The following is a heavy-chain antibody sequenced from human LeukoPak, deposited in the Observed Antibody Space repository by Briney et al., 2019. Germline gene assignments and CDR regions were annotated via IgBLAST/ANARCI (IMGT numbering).Heavy chain of an antibody. CDR1: GYSFTTYW. J-gene: IGHJ3*01. V-gene: IGHV5-51*01. CDR3: ARWVTADRGKKDAFDV. CDR2: IFPADSDT. D-gene: IGHD2-21*02. Sequence: GEPQKISCKASGYSFTTYWIGWVRQMPGKGLEWMGIIFPADSDTRYSPSFQGQVTVSADKSITTAYLQWSSLKASDTAMYYCARWVTADRGKKDAFDVWGQGTMVTVSS.